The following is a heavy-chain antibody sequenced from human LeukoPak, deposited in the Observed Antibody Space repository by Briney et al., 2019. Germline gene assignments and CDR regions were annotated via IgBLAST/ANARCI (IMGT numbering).Heavy chain of an antibody. D-gene: IGHD2-2*01. CDR3: SLGYCSSTCCYVFDY. Sequence: ASVKVSCKASGYTFTSYGISWVRQAPGQGLEWMGWIGAYNGNTNYAQKLQGRVTMTTDTSTSTAYMELRSLRPDDTAVYYCSLGYCSSTCCYVFDYWGQGTLVTVSS. J-gene: IGHJ4*02. CDR1: GYTFTSYG. V-gene: IGHV1-18*01. CDR2: IGAYNGNT.